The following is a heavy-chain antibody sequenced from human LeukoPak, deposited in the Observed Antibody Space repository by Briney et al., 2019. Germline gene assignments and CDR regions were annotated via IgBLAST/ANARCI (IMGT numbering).Heavy chain of an antibody. CDR2: IYHSGST. CDR3: ARGETSRPGYYFDY. J-gene: IGHJ4*02. V-gene: IGHV4-38-2*02. CDR1: IYSISSGFY. Sequence: SETLSLTCTVSIYSISSGFYWGWIRPSPGKGLEWIGTIYHSGSTYFNPSLKSRVSISVDTSKNQFSLKLRSVTAADTAVYYCARGETSRPGYYFDYWGQGTLVTVSS. D-gene: IGHD2-2*01.